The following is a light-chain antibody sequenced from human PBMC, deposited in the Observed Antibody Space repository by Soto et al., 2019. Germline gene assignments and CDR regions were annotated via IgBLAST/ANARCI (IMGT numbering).Light chain of an antibody. Sequence: VWTQSPGTLALSLAERANLSCRASQSVSSSYLAWYQQKPGQAPRLLIYGASSRATGIPDRFSGSGSGTDFTLTISRLEPEDFAVYYCQHPETFGQGTKVDIK. CDR3: QHPET. V-gene: IGKV3-20*01. CDR2: GAS. CDR1: QSVSSSY. J-gene: IGKJ1*01.